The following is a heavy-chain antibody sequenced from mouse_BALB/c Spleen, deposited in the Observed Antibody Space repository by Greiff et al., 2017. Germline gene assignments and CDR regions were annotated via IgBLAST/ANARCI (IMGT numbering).Heavy chain of an antibody. D-gene: IGHD1-1*01. Sequence: EVKLMESGGGLVQPGGSRKLSCAASGFTFSSFGMHWVRQAPEKGLEWVAYISSGSSTIYYADTVKGRFTISRDNPKNTLFLQMTSLRSEDTAMYYCARNYYGSRYYFDYWGQGTTLTVSS. J-gene: IGHJ2*01. CDR3: ARNYYGSRYYFDY. CDR1: GFTFSSFG. CDR2: ISSGSSTI. V-gene: IGHV5-17*02.